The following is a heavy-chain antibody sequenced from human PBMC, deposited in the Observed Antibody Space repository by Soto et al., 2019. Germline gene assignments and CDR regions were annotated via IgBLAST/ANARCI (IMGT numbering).Heavy chain of an antibody. Sequence: GGSLRLSCAASGFTFSNAWMSWVRQAPGKGLEWVGRIKSKTDGGTTDYAAPVKSRFTIAREDSKNTLYLQMNSLKTEDTAVYYCTTDHITIFGGVRDYMDVWGKGTTVTVSS. CDR3: TTDHITIFGGVRDYMDV. CDR2: IKSKTDGGTT. D-gene: IGHD3-3*01. CDR1: GFTFSNAW. V-gene: IGHV3-15*01. J-gene: IGHJ6*03.